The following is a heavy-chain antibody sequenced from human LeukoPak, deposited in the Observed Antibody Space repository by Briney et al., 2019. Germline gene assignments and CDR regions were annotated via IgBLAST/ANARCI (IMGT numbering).Heavy chain of an antibody. CDR1: GGSFSGYY. J-gene: IGHJ4*02. CDR3: ARARRTGTTRSFDY. CDR2: INHSGST. Sequence: SETLSLTCAVYGGSFSGYYWSWIRQPPGKGLEWIGEINHSGSTNYNPSLKSRVTISVDTSKNQFSLKLSSVTAADTAVYYCARARRTGTTRSFDYWGQGTLVTASS. V-gene: IGHV4-34*01. D-gene: IGHD1-7*01.